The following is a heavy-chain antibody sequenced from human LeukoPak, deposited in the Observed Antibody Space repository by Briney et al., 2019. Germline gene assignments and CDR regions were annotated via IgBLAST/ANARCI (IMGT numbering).Heavy chain of an antibody. J-gene: IGHJ4*02. CDR1: GYTFTGYY. CDR2: INPNSGGT. D-gene: IGHD5-12*01. V-gene: IGHV1-2*02. Sequence: ASVKVSCKASGYTFTGYYMHWVRQAPGQGLEWMGWINPNSGGTNYAQKFQGRVTMTRDTSISTAYMELSRLRSDDTAVYYCARDGVWTESSYTIVAPDYWGQGTLVTVSS. CDR3: ARDGVWTESSYTIVAPDY.